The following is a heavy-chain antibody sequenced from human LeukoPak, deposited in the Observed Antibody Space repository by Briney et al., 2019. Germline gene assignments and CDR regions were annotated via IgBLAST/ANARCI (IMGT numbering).Heavy chain of an antibody. CDR1: GGSISSSYYY. D-gene: IGHD6-19*01. CDR2: IYYSGST. J-gene: IGHJ3*02. Sequence: SETLSLTCTVSGGSISSSYYYWGWIRQPPGKGLEWIGSIYYSGSTYYNPSLRSRVTISVDTSKNQFSLKLSSVTAADTAVYYCARHLIAVAGTGSVLDIWGQGTTVTVSS. V-gene: IGHV4-39*01. CDR3: ARHLIAVAGTGSVLDI.